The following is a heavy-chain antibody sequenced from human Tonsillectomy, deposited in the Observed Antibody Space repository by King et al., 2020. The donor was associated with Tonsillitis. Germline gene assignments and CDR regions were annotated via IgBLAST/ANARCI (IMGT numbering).Heavy chain of an antibody. CDR3: ARDGDGDCRACLDV. CDR1: GFTVSTNY. Sequence: VQLVESGGSLVQPGGSLRLSCAASGFTVSTNYMSWVRQAPGRGLEWVSVIYSGGSTDYADSVEGRFTISRDNSKNTLYLQMSSLRVEDTAVYYCARDGDGDCRACLDVWGQGTTVTVSS. J-gene: IGHJ6*02. D-gene: IGHD2-21*02. V-gene: IGHV3-66*01. CDR2: IYSGGST.